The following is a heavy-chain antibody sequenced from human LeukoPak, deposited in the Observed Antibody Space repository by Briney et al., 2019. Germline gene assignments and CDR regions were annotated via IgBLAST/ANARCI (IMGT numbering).Heavy chain of an antibody. D-gene: IGHD6-13*01. CDR2: ISGSGGST. Sequence: PGGSLRLSCAASGFTFNNYGMGWVRQTPGKGLEWVSAISGSGGSTYYADSVKGRFTISRDNSKNTVYLQLNSLRAGDTAIYYCTKDRRGPAAGTWYFDSWGQGTLVTVSS. J-gene: IGHJ4*02. CDR3: TKDRRGPAAGTWYFDS. V-gene: IGHV3-23*01. CDR1: GFTFNNYG.